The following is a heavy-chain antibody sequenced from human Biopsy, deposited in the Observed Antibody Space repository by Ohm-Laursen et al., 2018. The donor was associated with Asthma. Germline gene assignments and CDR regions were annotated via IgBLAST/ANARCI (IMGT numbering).Heavy chain of an antibody. V-gene: IGHV4-39*02. CDR3: ARAVSSSSYWYFDL. J-gene: IGHJ2*01. Sequence: GTLSLTCIVSGDAMSTSGSYWGWIRQSPGKGLEWIGSIYYSGRTYYNPSLESRVTISADTSKNHFSLKVASVTAADTAVYYCARAVSSSSYWYFDLWGRGDLVTVSS. D-gene: IGHD6-6*01. CDR2: IYYSGRT. CDR1: GDAMSTSGSY.